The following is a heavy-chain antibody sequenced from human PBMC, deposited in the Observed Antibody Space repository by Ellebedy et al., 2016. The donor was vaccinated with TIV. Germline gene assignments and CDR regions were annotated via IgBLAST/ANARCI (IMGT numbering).Heavy chain of an antibody. CDR1: GFTFSSYS. V-gene: IGHV3-21*04. D-gene: IGHD4-17*01. CDR2: ISSSSSYI. Sequence: GESLKISXAASGFTFSSYSMNWVRQAPGKGLEWVSSISSSSSYIYYADSVKGRFTISRDNSKNTLYLQMNSLRAEDTAVYYCAKVSGDYGDYWGQGTLVTVSS. CDR3: AKVSGDYGDY. J-gene: IGHJ4*02.